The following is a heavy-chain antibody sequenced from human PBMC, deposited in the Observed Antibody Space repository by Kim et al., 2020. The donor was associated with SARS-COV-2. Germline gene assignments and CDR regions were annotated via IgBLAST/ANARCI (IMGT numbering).Heavy chain of an antibody. CDR1: GFTFSNAW. Sequence: GGSLRLSCAASGFTFSNAWMSWVRQAPGKGLEWVGRIKSKTDGGTTDYAAPVKGRFTIPRDDSKNTLYLQMNSLKTEDTAVYYCTTDQCGGDCYNYYYYGMDVWGQGTTVTVSS. CDR3: TTDQCGGDCYNYYYYGMDV. V-gene: IGHV3-15*01. J-gene: IGHJ6*02. D-gene: IGHD2-21*02. CDR2: IKSKTDGGTT.